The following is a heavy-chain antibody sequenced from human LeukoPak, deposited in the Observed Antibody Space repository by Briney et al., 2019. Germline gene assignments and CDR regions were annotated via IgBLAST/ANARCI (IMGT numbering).Heavy chain of an antibody. D-gene: IGHD4-17*01. CDR3: VKAHMATVTTSYFDC. J-gene: IGHJ4*02. CDR2: IQHRGVYYHTGLT. CDR1: GHSISDGSY. V-gene: IGHV4-38-2*02. Sequence: PSQTLSLTRTVSGHSISDGSYWGWIRLPPGKGLQWIGNIQHRGVYYHTGLTYYNPSLKSRLPVSLDPSKNQFSLRLTCLTVPDPAVYSAVKAHMATVTTSYFDCGGQGTLVTVSA.